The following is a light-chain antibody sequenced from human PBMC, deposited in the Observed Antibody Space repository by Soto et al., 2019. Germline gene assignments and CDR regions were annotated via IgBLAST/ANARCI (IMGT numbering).Light chain of an antibody. V-gene: IGKV1-5*01. J-gene: IGKJ3*01. CDR3: QQYNRYFT. CDR1: QSISSW. Sequence: DIQMTQSPSTLSASVGDRVTITCRASQSISSWLAWYQQKPGKAPKLLIYYASSLESGVPSRFSGSGSGKELNLTISSLQPDDFATYSCQQYNRYFTFGPGTKVDIK. CDR2: YAS.